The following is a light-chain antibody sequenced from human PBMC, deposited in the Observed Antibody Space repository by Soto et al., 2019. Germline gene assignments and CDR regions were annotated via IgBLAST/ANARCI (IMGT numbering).Light chain of an antibody. J-gene: IGKJ5*01. CDR3: QQYGSSHWIT. V-gene: IGKV3-20*01. Sequence: EIVLTQSPGTLSLSPGERATLSCRASQSVSSSYLAWYQQKPGQAPRLLIYGASSRATGIPDRFSGSGSGTDFSITISRLEPEDFAVYYGQQYGSSHWITFGQGTRLEIK. CDR2: GAS. CDR1: QSVSSSY.